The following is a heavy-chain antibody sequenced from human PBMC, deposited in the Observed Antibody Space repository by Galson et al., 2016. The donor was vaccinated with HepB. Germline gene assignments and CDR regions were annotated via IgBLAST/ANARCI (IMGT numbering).Heavy chain of an antibody. J-gene: IGHJ3*01. D-gene: IGHD3/OR15-3a*01. V-gene: IGHV3-7*01. CDR3: VSWAGDTY. CDR1: GVLSTKPW. Sequence: SLRLSCAASGVLSTKPWMSWIRQAPGKGLEWVAHLNPEGTDRYYVDSVKGRFTISRDTAVNSLSLQMNSLRAEDTAIYSCVSWAGDTYWGQRTMVTVSS. CDR2: LNPEGTDR.